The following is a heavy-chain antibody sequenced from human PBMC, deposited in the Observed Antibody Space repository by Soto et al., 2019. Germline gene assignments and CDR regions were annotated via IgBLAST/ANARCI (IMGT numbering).Heavy chain of an antibody. CDR3: ARGARLTYYYGSGSYYNVNYFDY. D-gene: IGHD3-10*01. CDR1: GGSISSYY. Sequence: SETLSLTCTVSGGSISSYYWSWIRQPPGKGLEWIGYIYYSGSTNYNPSLKSRVTISVDTSKNQFSLKLSSVTAADTAVYYCARGARLTYYYGSGSYYNVNYFDYWGQGTLVTV. CDR2: IYYSGST. J-gene: IGHJ4*02. V-gene: IGHV4-59*01.